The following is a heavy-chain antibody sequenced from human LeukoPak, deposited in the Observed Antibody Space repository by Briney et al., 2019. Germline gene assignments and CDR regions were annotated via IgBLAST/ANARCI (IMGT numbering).Heavy chain of an antibody. J-gene: IGHJ4*02. CDR2: IYYSGST. V-gene: IGHV4-39*01. Sequence: PSETLSLTCTVSGSSISSSSYYWGWIRQPPGKGLEWIGSIYYSGSTYYNPSLKSRVTISVDTSKNQFSLKLSSVTAADTAVYYCARFRRSVRGADYWGQGTLVTVSS. CDR3: ARFRRSVRGADY. CDR1: GSSISSSSYY. D-gene: IGHD3-10*01.